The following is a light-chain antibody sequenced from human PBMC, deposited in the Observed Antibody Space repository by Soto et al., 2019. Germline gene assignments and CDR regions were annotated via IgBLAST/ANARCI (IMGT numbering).Light chain of an antibody. CDR2: AAS. J-gene: IGKJ2*01. V-gene: IGKV1-39*01. Sequence: DIQMTQSPSSLSASVGDRVTITCRASQSISSYLNWYQQKPGKAPKLLIYAASSLQSGVPSRFSGSGSGTDFNLTISSLQPEDFATYYGQQSYSTPYTFGQGTKLEIK. CDR1: QSISSY. CDR3: QQSYSTPYT.